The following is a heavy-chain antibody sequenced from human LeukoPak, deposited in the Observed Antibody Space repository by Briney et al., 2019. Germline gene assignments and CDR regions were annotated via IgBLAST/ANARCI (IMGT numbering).Heavy chain of an antibody. D-gene: IGHD1-26*01. CDR3: ARGFRGSSVADY. J-gene: IGHJ4*02. Sequence: GGSLRLSCAASGFTFSSYSMNWVRQAPGKGLEWVANIKQDGSEKYYVDSVKGRFTISRDNAKNSLYLQMNSLRAEDTAVYYCARGFRGSSVADYWGQGTLVTVSS. CDR1: GFTFSSYS. CDR2: IKQDGSEK. V-gene: IGHV3-7*01.